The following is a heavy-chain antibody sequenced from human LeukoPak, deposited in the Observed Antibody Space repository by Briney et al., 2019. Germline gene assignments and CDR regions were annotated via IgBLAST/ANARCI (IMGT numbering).Heavy chain of an antibody. CDR1: GFTFRNYW. J-gene: IGHJ3*02. Sequence: TGGSLRLSCVASGFTFRNYWMSWVRQAPGKGLEWVANVKQDGSEKYYVDSVKGRFTISRDNAKNSLYLQMNSLRAEDTAVYYCERGSSDSRGYYYRLDAFDIWGQGTMVTVSS. D-gene: IGHD3-22*01. CDR3: ERGSSDSRGYYYRLDAFDI. CDR2: VKQDGSEK. V-gene: IGHV3-7*01.